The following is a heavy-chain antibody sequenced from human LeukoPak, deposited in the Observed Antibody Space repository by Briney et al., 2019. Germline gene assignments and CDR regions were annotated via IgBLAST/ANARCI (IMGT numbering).Heavy chain of an antibody. CDR3: ARAPTGTTAA. J-gene: IGHJ6*04. V-gene: IGHV3-33*01. D-gene: IGHD1-1*01. Sequence: GGSLRLSCAASAFIFSHYGMHWVRQVPGKGLEWVAVIWANGNDKYYIDSVKGRFTISRDNAKNSLYLQMNSLRAEDTAVYYCARAPTGTTAAWGKGTTVTVSS. CDR1: AFIFSHYG. CDR2: IWANGNDK.